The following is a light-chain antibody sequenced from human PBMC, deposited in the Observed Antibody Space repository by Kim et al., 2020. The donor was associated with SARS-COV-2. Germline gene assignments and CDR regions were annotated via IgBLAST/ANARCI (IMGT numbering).Light chain of an antibody. V-gene: IGKV3-20*01. CDR3: QQYSSSPNT. CDR2: GAS. J-gene: IGKJ2*01. Sequence: DIVLTQSPGTLSLSPGERATLSCRASRSVSASYLAWYQQKSGQAPSLLIYGASNRATGIPDRFTGSGSGTDFTLTISRLEPEDFAVYYWQQYSSSPNTFGQGTKLEI. CDR1: RSVSASY.